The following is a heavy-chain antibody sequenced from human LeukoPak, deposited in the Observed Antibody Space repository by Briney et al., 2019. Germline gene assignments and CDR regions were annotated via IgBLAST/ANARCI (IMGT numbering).Heavy chain of an antibody. CDR2: NYHSGST. Sequence: SGTLSLTCAVAGDSISSSNWWSWVRPPPGKGLEWIGENYHSGSTYYNPSLKSRVTISVDTSKNQFSLKLSSVTAADTAVYYCARKTTPYYYMDVWGKGTTVTVSS. V-gene: IGHV4-4*02. CDR3: ARKTTPYYYMDV. J-gene: IGHJ6*03. D-gene: IGHD2-15*01. CDR1: GDSISSSNW.